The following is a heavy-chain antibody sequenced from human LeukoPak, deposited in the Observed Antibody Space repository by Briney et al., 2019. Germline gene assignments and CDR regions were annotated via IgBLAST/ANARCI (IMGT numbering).Heavy chain of an antibody. CDR1: GGSISSYY. V-gene: IGHV4-59*01. J-gene: IGHJ6*03. Sequence: PSETLSLTCTVSGGSISSYYWSWIRQPPGKGLEWIGYIYYSGSTNYNPSLKSRVTISVDTSKNQFSLKLSPVTAADTAVYYCARAHNPLPYYMDVWGKGTTVTVSS. CDR3: ARAHNPLPYYMDV. CDR2: IYYSGST. D-gene: IGHD1-14*01.